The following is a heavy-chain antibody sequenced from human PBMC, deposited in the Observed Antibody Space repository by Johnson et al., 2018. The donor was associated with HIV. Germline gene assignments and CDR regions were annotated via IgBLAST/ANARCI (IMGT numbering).Heavy chain of an antibody. D-gene: IGHD2-15*01. CDR1: GFTFSDYY. V-gene: IGHV3-11*04. Sequence: QVQLVESGGGLVKPGGSLRLSCVASGFTFSDYYMTWIRQAPRKGLEWVSYISSSGSTIYYADSVKGRFTISRDNARNSLFLQMNSLRAEDTAVYYCGRSRVVIVVVASAFDIWGQGTMVTVSS. CDR3: GRSRVVIVVVASAFDI. J-gene: IGHJ3*02. CDR2: ISSSGSTI.